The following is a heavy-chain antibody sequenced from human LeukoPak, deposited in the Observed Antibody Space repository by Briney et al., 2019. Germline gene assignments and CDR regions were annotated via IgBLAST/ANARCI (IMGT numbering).Heavy chain of an antibody. V-gene: IGHV1-2*02. CDR1: GYTFTGYY. CDR2: INPNSGGT. J-gene: IGHJ6*03. CDR3: ASMGGSMAHGYCSGGSCYEPYYYYMDV. D-gene: IGHD2-15*01. Sequence: GASVKVSCKASGYTFTGYYMHWVRQAPGQGLEWMGWINPNSGGTNYAQKFQGRVTMTRDTSISTAYMELSRLRSDDTAVYYCASMGGSMAHGYCSGGSCYEPYYYYMDVWGKGTTVTVSS.